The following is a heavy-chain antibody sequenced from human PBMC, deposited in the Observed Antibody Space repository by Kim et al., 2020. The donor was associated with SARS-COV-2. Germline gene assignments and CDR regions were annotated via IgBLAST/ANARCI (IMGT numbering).Heavy chain of an antibody. CDR1: GFTFSSYW. CDR2: IKQDGSEK. CDR3: ARDWGYYDRGEFDY. V-gene: IGHV3-7*05. D-gene: IGHD3-10*02. J-gene: IGHJ4*02. Sequence: GGSLRLSCAASGFTFSSYWMSWVRQAPGKGLEWVANIKQDGSEKYYVDSVKGRFTISRDNAKNSLYLQMNSLRAEDTAVYYCARDWGYYDRGEFDYWGQGTLVTVSS.